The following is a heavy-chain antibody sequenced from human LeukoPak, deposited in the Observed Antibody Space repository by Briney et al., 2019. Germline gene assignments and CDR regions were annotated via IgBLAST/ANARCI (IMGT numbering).Heavy chain of an antibody. CDR2: TYYRSKWYS. V-gene: IGHV6-1*01. CDR1: GDSVSSNSGV. CDR3: TTRFLEY. Sequence: SQTLSLTCAISGDSVSSNSGVWNCIRQSPSRGLEWVGRTYYRSKWYSDYAVSVKSRITINPDTSKNQFSLQLNSVTPEDTAVYYCTTRFLEYWGQGNLGSASS. D-gene: IGHD3-10*01. J-gene: IGHJ4*02.